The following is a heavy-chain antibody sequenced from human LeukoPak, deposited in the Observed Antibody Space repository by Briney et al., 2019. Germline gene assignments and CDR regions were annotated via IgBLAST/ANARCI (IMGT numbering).Heavy chain of an antibody. V-gene: IGHV3-30*18. J-gene: IGHJ4*02. CDR1: GFTFSSYG. Sequence: GGSLRLSCPASGFTFSSYGMHWVRQAPGKGLEWVAVISYDGSNKYYADSVKGRFTISRDNSKNTLYLQMNSLRAEDTAVYYCAKDMFDSSGYYPFDYWGQGTLVTVSS. CDR2: ISYDGSNK. D-gene: IGHD3-22*01. CDR3: AKDMFDSSGYYPFDY.